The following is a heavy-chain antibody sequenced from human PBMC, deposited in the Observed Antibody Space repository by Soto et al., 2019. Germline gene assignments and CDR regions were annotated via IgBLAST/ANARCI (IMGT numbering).Heavy chain of an antibody. CDR2: INSDGSST. CDR1: GFTFSSYW. V-gene: IGHV3-74*01. J-gene: IGHJ4*02. D-gene: IGHD3-10*01. CDR3: AREGSLYYIDY. Sequence: GGSLRLSCAASGFTFSSYWMDWVRQAPGKGLVWVSRINSDGSSTSYADSVKGRFTISRDNSKSTLFLQMNSLRAEDSAVYFCAREGSLYYIDYWGQGTLVTVSS.